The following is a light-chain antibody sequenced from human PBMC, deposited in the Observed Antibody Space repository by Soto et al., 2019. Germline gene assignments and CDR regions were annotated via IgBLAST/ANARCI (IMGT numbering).Light chain of an antibody. CDR1: QGISNK. Sequence: DIQMTQSPSSLSASVGDTVTITCRASQGISNKLAWYQQKTGKAPKLLIYGASTLHSGVPTRFSGSESGTDFFLTISSLQPEDFATYYCQKYDTAPLTFGGGNKVEIK. CDR3: QKYDTAPLT. V-gene: IGKV1-27*01. J-gene: IGKJ4*01. CDR2: GAS.